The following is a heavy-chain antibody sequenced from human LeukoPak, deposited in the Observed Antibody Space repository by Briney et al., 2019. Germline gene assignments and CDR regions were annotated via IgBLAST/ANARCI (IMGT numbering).Heavy chain of an antibody. J-gene: IGHJ4*02. V-gene: IGHV3-74*01. Sequence: PGGSLRLSCAASGFTFSSYWMSWVRQAPGKGLVWVSRINSDGSSTNYADSVKGRFTISRGNAENTLYLQMNSLRAEDTAVYYCARKAAGLTFDYWGQGTLVTVSS. D-gene: IGHD6-13*01. CDR1: GFTFSSYW. CDR2: INSDGSST. CDR3: ARKAAGLTFDY.